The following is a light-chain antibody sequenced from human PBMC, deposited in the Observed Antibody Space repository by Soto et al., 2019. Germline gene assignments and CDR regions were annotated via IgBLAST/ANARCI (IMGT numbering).Light chain of an antibody. Sequence: EIVMTQSPATLSVSPGERATLSCRASQSLSSNVAWYQQKPGQVPRLLIYGASTRATGIPARFSGSRSGTEFPPTISSLQSEDFAVYYWLQYHNWPLTFGPGTTVDIK. V-gene: IGKV3D-15*01. CDR2: GAS. J-gene: IGKJ3*01. CDR1: QSLSSN. CDR3: LQYHNWPLT.